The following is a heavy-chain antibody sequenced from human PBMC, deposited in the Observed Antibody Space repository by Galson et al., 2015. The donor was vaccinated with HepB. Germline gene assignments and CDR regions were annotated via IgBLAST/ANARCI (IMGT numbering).Heavy chain of an antibody. CDR2: ISGSGIST. Sequence: SLRLSCAASKFSFSDYAMSWVRQAPGKGLEWLSFISGSGISTYYANSVTGRFTISRDNSNNMLYLQMNSLRAEDTAVYYCAKDQNCTKSVCYTYFYNGMDVWGQGTTVTVSS. CDR1: KFSFSDYA. D-gene: IGHD2-8*01. V-gene: IGHV3-23*01. CDR3: AKDQNCTKSVCYTYFYNGMDV. J-gene: IGHJ6*02.